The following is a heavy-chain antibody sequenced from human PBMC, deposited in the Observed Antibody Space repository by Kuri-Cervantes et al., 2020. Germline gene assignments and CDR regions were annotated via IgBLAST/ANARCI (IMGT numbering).Heavy chain of an antibody. J-gene: IGHJ5*02. CDR1: GYTFTSYG. D-gene: IGHD1-26*01. V-gene: IGHV1-2*02. CDR2: INPNSGGT. Sequence: ASVKVSCKPSGYTFTSYGISWVRQAPGQGLEWMGWINPNSGGTNYAPKFQGRVTMTRDTSINTVYMELTNLRSDDTAIYYCARDHSGGWFDPWGQGVLVTVSS. CDR3: ARDHSGGWFDP.